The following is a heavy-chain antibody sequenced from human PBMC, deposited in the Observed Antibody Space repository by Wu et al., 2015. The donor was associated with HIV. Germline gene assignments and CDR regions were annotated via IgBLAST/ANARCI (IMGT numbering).Heavy chain of an antibody. CDR3: ARASILEMSTASYYYYVMDV. D-gene: IGHD5-24*01. J-gene: IGHJ6*02. Sequence: QVQLVQSGAEVKKPGASMKVSCKVSGYTLTDLSIHWVRQVPGKGLEWMGWINPNSGGTNYAQKFQGRVTMTRDTSISTAYMELSSLRSEDTAVYYCARASILEMSTASYYYYVMDVWGQGTTVTVSS. CDR1: GYTLTDLS. V-gene: IGHV1-2*02. CDR2: INPNSGGT.